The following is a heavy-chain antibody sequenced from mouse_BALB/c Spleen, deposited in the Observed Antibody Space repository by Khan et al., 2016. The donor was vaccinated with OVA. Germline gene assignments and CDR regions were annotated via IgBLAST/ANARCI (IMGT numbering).Heavy chain of an antibody. CDR1: GFTFSPYS. CDR2: ISSDGDYT. V-gene: IGHV5-6*01. D-gene: IGHD4-1*01. Sequence: EVMLVESGGDLVKSGGSLKLSCAASGFTFSPYSMSWVRQTPDKRLEWVATISSDGDYTYYPDSVKGRFNISRDNAKNTLYLQMSTLKSDDTAMYYCATHVTGSFAYWGQGTLVTVSA. J-gene: IGHJ3*01. CDR3: ATHVTGSFAY.